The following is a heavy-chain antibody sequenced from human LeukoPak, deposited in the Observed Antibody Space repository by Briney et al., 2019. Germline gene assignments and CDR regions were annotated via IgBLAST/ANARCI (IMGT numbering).Heavy chain of an antibody. CDR3: ARPRGYGDYANFDY. CDR1: GFTFSSYG. CDR2: ISRSGGST. D-gene: IGHD4-17*01. V-gene: IGHV3-23*01. Sequence: PGGSLRLSCAASGFTFSSYGMSWVRQAPGKGLEWVSAISRSGGSTYYADSVKGRFTISRDNSKNTLYLQMNSLRAEDTAVYYCARPRGYGDYANFDYWGQGTLVTVSS. J-gene: IGHJ4*02.